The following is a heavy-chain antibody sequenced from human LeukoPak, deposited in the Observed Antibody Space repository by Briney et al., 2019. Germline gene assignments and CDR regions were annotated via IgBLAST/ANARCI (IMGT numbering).Heavy chain of an antibody. J-gene: IGHJ4*02. CDR2: ISAYNGNT. D-gene: IGHD3-3*01. V-gene: IGHV1-18*01. CDR1: GYTFTSYG. CDR3: AAPRAGYDFWSGYCPMDY. Sequence: GASVKVSCKASGYTFTSYGISWVRQAPGQGLEWMGWISAYNGNTNYAQKLQGRVTMTTDTSTSTAYMELRSLRSDDTAVYYCAAPRAGYDFWSGYCPMDYWGQGTLVTVSS.